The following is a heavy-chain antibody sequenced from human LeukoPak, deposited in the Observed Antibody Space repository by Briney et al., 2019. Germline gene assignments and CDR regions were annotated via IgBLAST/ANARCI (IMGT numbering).Heavy chain of an antibody. D-gene: IGHD3-22*01. J-gene: IGHJ3*02. CDR2: IWYDGSNK. Sequence: PGGSLRLSCAASGFTFRSYGMHWVRQAPGKGLEWVAVIWYDGSNKYYADSVKGRFTVSRDNSKNTLYLQMNSLRAEDTAVYYCARVLEDYYDSSGYSDAFDIWGQGTMVTVSS. CDR3: ARVLEDYYDSSGYSDAFDI. V-gene: IGHV3-33*01. CDR1: GFTFRSYG.